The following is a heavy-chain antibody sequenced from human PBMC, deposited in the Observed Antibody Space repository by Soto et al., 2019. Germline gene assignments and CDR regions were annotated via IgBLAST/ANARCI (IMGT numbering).Heavy chain of an antibody. J-gene: IGHJ5*02. CDR2: ISSRNNDM. Sequence: EVQLVESGGGLVKPGGSLRLSCAASGFTFSSYSMNWVRQAPGKGLEWVSTISSRNNDMYYVDSVKGRFTISRDNARNSVYLQMNSLRADEAAVYYCARDVNGGFCGAWGQGTLVNVSS. D-gene: IGHD2-21*01. CDR1: GFTFSSYS. CDR3: ARDVNGGFCGA. V-gene: IGHV3-21*01.